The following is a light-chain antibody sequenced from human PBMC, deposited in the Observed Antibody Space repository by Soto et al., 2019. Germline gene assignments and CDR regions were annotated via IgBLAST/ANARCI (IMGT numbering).Light chain of an antibody. Sequence: QSASVSGSPGQSITISCTGTSSDVGGSNYVSWYQQHPGKAPRLMIYDVSNRPSGVSNRFSGSKSGNTASLTISGLQAEDEADYYCSSYSSSTTRVFGTGTKVTVL. CDR3: SSYSSSTTRV. CDR2: DVS. CDR1: SSDVGGSNY. V-gene: IGLV2-14*03. J-gene: IGLJ1*01.